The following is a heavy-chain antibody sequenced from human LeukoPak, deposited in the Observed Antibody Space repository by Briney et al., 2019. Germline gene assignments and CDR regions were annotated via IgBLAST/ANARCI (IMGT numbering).Heavy chain of an antibody. CDR1: GFTFSSYA. D-gene: IGHD4-23*01. CDR2: ISYDGSNK. J-gene: IGHJ4*02. V-gene: IGHV3-30*01. Sequence: GRSLRLSCAASGFTFSSYAMPWVRQAPGKGLEWVAVISYDGSNKYYADSVKGRFTISRDNSKNTLYLQMNSLRAEDTAVYYCARDYGGNPYYFDYWGQGTLVTVSS. CDR3: ARDYGGNPYYFDY.